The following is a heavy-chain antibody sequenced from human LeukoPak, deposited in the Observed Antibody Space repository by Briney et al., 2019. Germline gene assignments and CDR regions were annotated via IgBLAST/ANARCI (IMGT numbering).Heavy chain of an antibody. Sequence: GGSLRLSCAASGFTFSSYWMSWVRQAPGKGLEWAANIKQDGSEKYYVDSVKGPFTISRDNAKNSLYLQMNSLRAEDTAVYYCARDVRYCSRTSCYSYYWGQGTLVTVSS. V-gene: IGHV3-7*01. CDR3: ARDVRYCSRTSCYSYY. CDR1: GFTFSSYW. D-gene: IGHD2-2*01. CDR2: IKQDGSEK. J-gene: IGHJ4*02.